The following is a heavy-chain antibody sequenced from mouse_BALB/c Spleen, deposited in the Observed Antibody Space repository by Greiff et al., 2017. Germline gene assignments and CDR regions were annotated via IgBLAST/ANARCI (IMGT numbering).Heavy chain of an antibody. D-gene: IGHD2-2*01. CDR3: ARSGYGYYWYFDV. Sequence: VHVKQSGPELVKPGASVKMSCKASGYTFTSYVMHWVKQKPGQGLEWIGYINPYNDGTKYNEKFKGKATLTSDKSSSTAYMELSSLTSEDSAVYYCARSGYGYYWYFDVWGAGTTVTVSS. CDR2: INPYNDGT. J-gene: IGHJ1*01. V-gene: IGHV1-14*01. CDR1: GYTFTSYV.